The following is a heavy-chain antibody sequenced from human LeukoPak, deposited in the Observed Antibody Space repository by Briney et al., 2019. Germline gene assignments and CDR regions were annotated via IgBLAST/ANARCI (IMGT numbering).Heavy chain of an antibody. CDR2: IKQDGSEK. CDR1: AFTLSSDW. V-gene: IGHV3-7*03. J-gene: IGHJ3*02. D-gene: IGHD3-9*01. CDR3: ARDLRYFGWPYLEQGAFDI. Sequence: GGSLSLSCAVSAFTLSSDWMSWVRQAPGKGLEWVANIKQDGSEKYYVDSVKGRFTNSRDNAKNSLYLQMNSLRDEDTAVYYCARDLRYFGWPYLEQGAFDIWGQGTMVTVSS.